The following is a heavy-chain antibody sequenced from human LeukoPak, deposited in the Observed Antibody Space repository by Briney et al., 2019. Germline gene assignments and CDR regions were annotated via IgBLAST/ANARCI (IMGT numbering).Heavy chain of an antibody. CDR1: GYTFTSYG. Sequence: GASLKVSCKASGYTFTSYGISWVRQAPGQGLEWMGWISAYNGNTNYAQKLQGRVTMTTDTSTSTAYMELSRLRSDDTAVYYCARWGGRYSYGYHDAFDIWGQGTMVTVSS. J-gene: IGHJ3*02. CDR2: ISAYNGNT. D-gene: IGHD5-18*01. V-gene: IGHV1-18*01. CDR3: ARWGGRYSYGYHDAFDI.